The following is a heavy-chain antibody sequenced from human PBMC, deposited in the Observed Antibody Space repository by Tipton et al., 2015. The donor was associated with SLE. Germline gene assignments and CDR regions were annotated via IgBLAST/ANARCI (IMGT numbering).Heavy chain of an antibody. CDR2: ISPAGIT. CDR1: GDSISSYY. CDR3: ARVKYCRIGACYSGVWFDP. V-gene: IGHV4-4*07. Sequence: TLSLTCSVSGDSISSYYLIWIRQSAGKGLEWIGRISPAGITNYNPSPKTRVNMSLDTSKNQFSLNLSSVTAADTALYYCARVKYCRIGACYSGVWFDPWGQGTLVTVS. J-gene: IGHJ5*02. D-gene: IGHD2-21*02.